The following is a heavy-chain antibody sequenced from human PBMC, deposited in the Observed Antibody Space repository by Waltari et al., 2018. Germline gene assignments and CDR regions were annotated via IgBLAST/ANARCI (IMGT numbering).Heavy chain of an antibody. D-gene: IGHD2-2*01. CDR2: IIPIFGTA. Sequence: QVQLVQSGAEVKKPGSSVKVSCKASGGTFSSYAISWVRQAPGQGLEWMGRIIPIFGTASYAQKFQGRVTITADKSTSTAYMELSSLRSEDTAVYYCAIEYAWSYCSSTSCRRNWFDPWGQGTLVTVSS. CDR1: GGTFSSYA. J-gene: IGHJ5*02. CDR3: AIEYAWSYCSSTSCRRNWFDP. V-gene: IGHV1-69*08.